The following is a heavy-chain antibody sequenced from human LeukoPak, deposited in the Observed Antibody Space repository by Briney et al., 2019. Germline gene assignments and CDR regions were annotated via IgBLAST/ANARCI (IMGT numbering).Heavy chain of an antibody. Sequence: SGGSLRLSCAASGFTFSSYAIHWVRQAPGKGLEWVAVISYDGSNKYYADSVKGRFTISRDNSKNTLYLQMNSLRAEDTAVYYCARAVGIAAAPIDYWGQGTLVTVSS. CDR2: ISYDGSNK. V-gene: IGHV3-30-3*01. D-gene: IGHD6-13*01. J-gene: IGHJ4*02. CDR3: ARAVGIAAAPIDY. CDR1: GFTFSSYA.